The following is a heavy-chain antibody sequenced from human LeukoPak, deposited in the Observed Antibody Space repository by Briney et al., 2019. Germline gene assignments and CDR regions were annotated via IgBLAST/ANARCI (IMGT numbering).Heavy chain of an antibody. D-gene: IGHD5-24*01. Sequence: ASVKVSCKASGYTFTGYHMHWVRQAPGQGLEWMGWINPNSGDTNYAQKFQGRVTMTRDTSISTAYMDLSRLTSDDTAVYYCARDRYGDGFAHFDYWGQGALVTVSS. CDR2: INPNSGDT. CDR3: ARDRYGDGFAHFDY. J-gene: IGHJ4*02. CDR1: GYTFTGYH. V-gene: IGHV1-2*02.